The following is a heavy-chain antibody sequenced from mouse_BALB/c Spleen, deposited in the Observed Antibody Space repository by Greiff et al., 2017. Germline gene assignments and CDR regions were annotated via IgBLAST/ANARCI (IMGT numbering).Heavy chain of an antibody. CDR2: IYPGNVNT. Sequence: QVLVKQSGPELVKPGASVRISCKASGYTFTSYYIHWVKQRPGQGLEWIGWIYPGNVNTKYNEKFKGKATLTADKSSSTAYMQLSSLTSEDSAVYFCARDWGFWDYWGQGTSVTVSS. CDR3: ARDWGFWDY. J-gene: IGHJ4*01. D-gene: IGHD4-1*01. V-gene: IGHV1S56*01. CDR1: GYTFTSYY.